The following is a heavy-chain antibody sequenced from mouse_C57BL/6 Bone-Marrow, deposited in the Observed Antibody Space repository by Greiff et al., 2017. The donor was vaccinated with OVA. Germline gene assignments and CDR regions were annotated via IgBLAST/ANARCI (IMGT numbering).Heavy chain of an antibody. CDR1: GFTFSSYA. J-gene: IGHJ1*03. CDR3: TRGGYYEYFDV. Sequence: EVKLMESGEGLVKPGGSLKLSCAASGFTFSSYAMSWVRQTPEKRLEWVAYISSGGDYIYYADTVKGRFTISRDNARNTLYLQMSSLKSEDTAMYYCTRGGYYEYFDVWGTGTTVTVSS. D-gene: IGHD1-1*01. CDR2: ISSGGDYI. V-gene: IGHV5-9-1*02.